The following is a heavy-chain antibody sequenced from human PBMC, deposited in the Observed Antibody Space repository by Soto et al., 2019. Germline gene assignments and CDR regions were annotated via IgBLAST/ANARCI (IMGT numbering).Heavy chain of an antibody. J-gene: IGHJ4*02. Sequence: SENLSLTCAVYGGSFSGYYWSWIRQPPGKGLEWIGEINHSGSTNYNPSLKSRVTISVDTSKNQFSLKLSSVTAADTAVYYCARGLLYYDFWSGYYTDYYFDYWGQGTLVTVSS. CDR3: ARGLLYYDFWSGYYTDYYFDY. CDR1: GGSFSGYY. V-gene: IGHV4-34*01. D-gene: IGHD3-3*01. CDR2: INHSGST.